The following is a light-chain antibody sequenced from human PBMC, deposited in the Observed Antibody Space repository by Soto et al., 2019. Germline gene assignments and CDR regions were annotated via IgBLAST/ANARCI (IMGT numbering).Light chain of an antibody. CDR3: CSYAVSNTYL. CDR1: DSDVGSHNL. CDR2: EVT. V-gene: IGLV2-23*02. J-gene: IGLJ1*01. Sequence: QSVLTQPASASASPGQSITISCTGTDSDVGSHNLVSWYQLHPGKAPKLMIYEVTKRPSGVTNRFSGTKSRNTASLTIAGLQAEDEADYYCCSYAVSNTYLFGNGTKVTVL.